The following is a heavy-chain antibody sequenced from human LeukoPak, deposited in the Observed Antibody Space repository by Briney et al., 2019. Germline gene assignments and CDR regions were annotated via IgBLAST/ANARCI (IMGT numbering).Heavy chain of an antibody. CDR3: AKDINYDSTRNAFDI. D-gene: IGHD3-22*01. Sequence: PGRSPRLSCAASGFTFDDHAMHWVRQAPGKGLEWVSGISWNSGSIGYADSVKGRFTISRDNAKNSLYLQMNSLRAEDTALYYCAKDINYDSTRNAFDIWGQGTMVTVSS. CDR1: GFTFDDHA. V-gene: IGHV3-9*01. J-gene: IGHJ3*02. CDR2: ISWNSGSI.